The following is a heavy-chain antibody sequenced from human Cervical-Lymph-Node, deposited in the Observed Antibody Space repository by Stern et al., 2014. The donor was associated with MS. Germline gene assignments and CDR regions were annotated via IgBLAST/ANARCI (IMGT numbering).Heavy chain of an antibody. J-gene: IGHJ5*02. V-gene: IGHV3-53*01. D-gene: IGHD3-10*01. CDR3: TRDSGFINDH. Sequence: EVQLLESGGGLIQPGGSLRLSCAASGFTVSSSYMSWVRQAPGKGLEWVATIYSGGDTYYADSLKGRFTISRDNSKNTLILQMSSLRAEDTAVYYCTRDSGFINDHWGQGTLVTVSS. CDR1: GFTVSSSY. CDR2: IYSGGDT.